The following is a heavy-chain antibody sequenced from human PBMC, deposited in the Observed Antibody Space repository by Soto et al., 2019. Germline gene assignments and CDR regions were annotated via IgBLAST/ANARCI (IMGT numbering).Heavy chain of an antibody. CDR1: GFTFSDYY. V-gene: IGHV3-11*01. CDR2: ISGSGGTI. Sequence: GGSLRLSCAASGFTFSDYYMSWVRLAPGKGLEWVSYISGSGGTIYYADSVKGRFTISRDSAKNSLYLQMNSLRSEDTAVYYCAREFLGRLRFLEWPWYVDSWGQGTLVTVSS. CDR3: AREFLGRLRFLEWPWYVDS. D-gene: IGHD3-3*01. J-gene: IGHJ4*02.